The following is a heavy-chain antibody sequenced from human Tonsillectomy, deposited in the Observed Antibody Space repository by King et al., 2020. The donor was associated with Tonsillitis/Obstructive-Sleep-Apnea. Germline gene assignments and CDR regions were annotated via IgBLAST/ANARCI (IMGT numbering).Heavy chain of an antibody. CDR2: ISYDGSNK. V-gene: IGHV3-30*04. Sequence: VQLVESGGGVVQPGRSLRLSCAASGFTFSSYAMHWVRQAPGKGLEWVAVISYDGSNKYYADSVKGRFTISRDNSKNTLYQQMNSLRAEDTAVYYCARDMYDFWSGYFTYYYYYMDVWGKGTTVTVSS. D-gene: IGHD3-3*01. CDR3: ARDMYDFWSGYFTYYYYYMDV. CDR1: GFTFSSYA. J-gene: IGHJ6*03.